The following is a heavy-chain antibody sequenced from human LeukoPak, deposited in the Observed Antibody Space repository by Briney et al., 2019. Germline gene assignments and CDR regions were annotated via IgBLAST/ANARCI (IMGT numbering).Heavy chain of an antibody. CDR3: TYYGSGSYKRLPIDY. CDR1: GFTFSNYW. D-gene: IGHD3-10*01. CDR2: IKNRANSYST. Sequence: PGGSLRLSCGASGFTFSNYWMTWVRQAPGKGLEWVGRIKNRANSYSTEYAASVKGRFTISRDDSKSIAYLQMNSLKTEDTAVYYCTYYGSGSYKRLPIDYWGQGTLVTVSS. V-gene: IGHV3-72*01. J-gene: IGHJ4*02.